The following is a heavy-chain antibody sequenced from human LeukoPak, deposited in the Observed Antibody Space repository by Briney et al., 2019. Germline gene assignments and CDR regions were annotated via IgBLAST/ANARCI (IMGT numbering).Heavy chain of an antibody. CDR3: AKDIVGGGWPDDAFDI. Sequence: PGGSLRLSCAASGFTFSSYAMNWVRQAPGKGLEWVSAISGSAGSTYYADSVKGRFTISRDNSKNTLYLQMNSLRAEDTAVYYCAKDIVGGGWPDDAFDIWGQGTMVTVSS. D-gene: IGHD6-19*01. V-gene: IGHV3-23*01. CDR2: ISGSAGST. J-gene: IGHJ3*02. CDR1: GFTFSSYA.